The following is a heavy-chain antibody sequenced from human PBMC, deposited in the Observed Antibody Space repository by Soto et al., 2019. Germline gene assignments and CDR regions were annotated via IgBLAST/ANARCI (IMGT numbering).Heavy chain of an antibody. V-gene: IGHV3-9*01. J-gene: IGHJ4*02. CDR1: GFTFDDYA. CDR3: AKDIPSSE. CDR2: ISWNSGSI. Sequence: GGSLRLSCAASGFTFDDYAMHWVRQAPGKGLEWVSGISWNSGSIGYADSVKGRFTISRDNAKNSLYLQMNSLRAEDTALYYCAKDIPSSEWGQGTLVTVS.